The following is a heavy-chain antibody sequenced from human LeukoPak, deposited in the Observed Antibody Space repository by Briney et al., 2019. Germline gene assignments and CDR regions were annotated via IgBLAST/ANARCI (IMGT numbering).Heavy chain of an antibody. CDR2: ISGSGGST. CDR3: AKTPSGWYWYFDL. Sequence: GGSLRLSCAASGFTFSSYAMSWVRQAPGKGPEWVSAISGSGGSTYYADSVKGRFTISRDNSKNTLYLQMNSLRAEDTAVYYCAKTPSGWYWYFDLWGRGTLVTVSS. CDR1: GFTFSSYA. V-gene: IGHV3-23*01. D-gene: IGHD6-19*01. J-gene: IGHJ2*01.